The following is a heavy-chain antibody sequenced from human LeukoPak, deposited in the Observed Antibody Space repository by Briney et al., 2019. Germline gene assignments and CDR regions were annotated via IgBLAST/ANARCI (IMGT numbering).Heavy chain of an antibody. Sequence: GGSLRLSCAASGFTFSSYEMNWVRQAPGKGLEWVSYISSSGSTIYYADSVKGRFTISRDNSKNTLYLQMNSLRAEDTAVYYCAKDGGSGWANWFDPWGQGTLVTVSS. V-gene: IGHV3-48*03. CDR2: ISSSGSTI. CDR3: AKDGGSGWANWFDP. CDR1: GFTFSSYE. J-gene: IGHJ5*02. D-gene: IGHD6-19*01.